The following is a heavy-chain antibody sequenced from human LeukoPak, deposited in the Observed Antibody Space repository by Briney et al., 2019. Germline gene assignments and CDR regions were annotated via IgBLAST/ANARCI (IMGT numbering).Heavy chain of an antibody. Sequence: ASVKVSCKASGYTFTGYYMHWARQAPGQGLEWMGWINPNSGGTNYAQKFQGRVTMTRDTSISTAYMELSRLRSDDTAVYYCARGLSIAAYRRDYWGQGTLVTVSS. V-gene: IGHV1-2*02. CDR1: GYTFTGYY. D-gene: IGHD6-6*01. CDR2: INPNSGGT. CDR3: ARGLSIAAYRRDY. J-gene: IGHJ4*02.